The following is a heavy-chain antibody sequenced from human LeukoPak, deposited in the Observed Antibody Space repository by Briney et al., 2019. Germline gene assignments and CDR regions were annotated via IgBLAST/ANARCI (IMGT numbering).Heavy chain of an antibody. CDR3: AQQQLGNWFDP. Sequence: SETLSLTCTVSGGSISSYYWSWIRQPPGKGLEWIGYIYYSGSTNYNPSLKSRVTISVDTSKNQFSLKLSSVTAADTAVYYCAQQQLGNWFDPWGQGILVTASS. D-gene: IGHD6-13*01. J-gene: IGHJ5*02. CDR1: GGSISSYY. V-gene: IGHV4-59*08. CDR2: IYYSGST.